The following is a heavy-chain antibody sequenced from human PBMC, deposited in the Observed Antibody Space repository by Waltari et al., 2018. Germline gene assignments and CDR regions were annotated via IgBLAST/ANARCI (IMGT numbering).Heavy chain of an antibody. CDR3: ARAVGIYSSSWPFDY. J-gene: IGHJ4*02. CDR1: GFTFRSYS. V-gene: IGHV3-48*01. CDR2: ISSSSSTI. Sequence: EVQLVESGGGLVLPGGSLRLSCAASGFTFRSYSMNWVRQAPGKGLDWVSYISSSSSTIYYADSVKGRFTISRDNAKNSLYLQMNSLRAEDTAVYYCARAVGIYSSSWPFDYWGQGTLVTVSS. D-gene: IGHD6-13*01.